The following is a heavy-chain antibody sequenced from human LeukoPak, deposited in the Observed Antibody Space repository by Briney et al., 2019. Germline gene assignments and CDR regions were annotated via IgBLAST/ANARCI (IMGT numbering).Heavy chain of an antibody. J-gene: IGHJ4*02. CDR1: GFTISSYW. CDR3: ARDGDAPMTDFDY. V-gene: IGHV3-74*01. D-gene: IGHD2-21*02. Sequence: GGSLRLSCAASGFTISSYWMCWVRQDPGKGLAWVSCIKTDGSITAYAGSVKGRFTISRDNAKNTLYLQMNSLRADDTAVYYCARDGDAPMTDFDYWGQGTLVTVSS. CDR2: IKTDGSIT.